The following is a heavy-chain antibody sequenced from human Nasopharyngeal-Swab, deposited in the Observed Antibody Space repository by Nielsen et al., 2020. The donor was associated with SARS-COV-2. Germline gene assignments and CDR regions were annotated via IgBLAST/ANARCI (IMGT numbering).Heavy chain of an antibody. CDR3: AVGATGYYYMDV. J-gene: IGHJ6*03. D-gene: IGHD1-26*01. CDR1: GGTFSSYA. Sequence: SVKVSCKASGGTFSSYAISWVRQAAGKGLEGMGGIIPIVGTANYAQKFQGRVTITADESTSTAYMELSSLRSEDTAVYYCAVGATGYYYMDVWGKGTTVTVSS. V-gene: IGHV1-69*13. CDR2: IIPIVGTA.